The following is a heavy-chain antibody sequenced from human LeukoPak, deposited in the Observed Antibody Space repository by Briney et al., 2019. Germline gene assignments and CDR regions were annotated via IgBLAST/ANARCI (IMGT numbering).Heavy chain of an antibody. D-gene: IGHD1/OR15-1a*01. CDR1: GFTFSSYS. CDR2: ISSRRSYI. J-gene: IGHJ6*03. Sequence: PGGSLRLSCAASGFTFSSYSMNWVRQAPGKGLEWVSSISSRRSYIYYADSVKGRFTISRDNAKTSLYLQMNSLRAEDTAVYYCARPPPNNYYYYYYMDVWGKGPTVPVSS. V-gene: IGHV3-21*01. CDR3: ARPPPNNYYYYYYMDV.